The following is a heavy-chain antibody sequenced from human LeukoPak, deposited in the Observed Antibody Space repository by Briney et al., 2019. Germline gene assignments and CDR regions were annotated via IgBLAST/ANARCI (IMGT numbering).Heavy chain of an antibody. CDR2: ISSSSSTI. Sequence: GSLRLSCAASGFTFSSYSMNWVRQAPGKGLEWVSYISSSSSTIYYADSVKGRFTISRDNAKNSLYLQMNSLRAEDTAVYYCARIGVVVVAATFYYMDVWGKGTTVTVSS. D-gene: IGHD2-15*01. V-gene: IGHV3-48*01. CDR3: ARIGVVVVAATFYYMDV. CDR1: GFTFSSYS. J-gene: IGHJ6*03.